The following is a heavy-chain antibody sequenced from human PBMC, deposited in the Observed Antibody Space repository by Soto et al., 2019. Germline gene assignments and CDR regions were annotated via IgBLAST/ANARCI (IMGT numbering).Heavy chain of an antibody. Sequence: SETLSLTCAVSGGSISSGGYSWSWIRQPPGKGLEWIGYMYHSGSTYYNPSLKSRVTISVDTSKNQFSLKLSSVTAADTAVYYCARRSSGLYNWFDPWGQGTLVTVSS. V-gene: IGHV4-30-2*01. D-gene: IGHD6-19*01. CDR1: GGSISSGGYS. J-gene: IGHJ5*02. CDR2: MYHSGST. CDR3: ARRSSGLYNWFDP.